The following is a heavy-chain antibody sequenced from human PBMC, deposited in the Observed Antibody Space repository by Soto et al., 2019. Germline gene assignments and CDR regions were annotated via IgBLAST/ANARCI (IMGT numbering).Heavy chain of an antibody. J-gene: IGHJ4*02. CDR2: ISSGSSTI. V-gene: IGHV3-48*01. CDR1: GFTFSSYS. Sequence: EVQLVESGGGLVQPGGSLRLSCAASGFTFSSYSMNWVRQAPGKGLEWVSYISSGSSTIYNADSVKGRFTISRDNAKNSLYLQMNSLRAEDTAVYYCARDSLYGSGSYYKDYWGQGTLVTVSS. CDR3: ARDSLYGSGSYYKDY. D-gene: IGHD3-10*01.